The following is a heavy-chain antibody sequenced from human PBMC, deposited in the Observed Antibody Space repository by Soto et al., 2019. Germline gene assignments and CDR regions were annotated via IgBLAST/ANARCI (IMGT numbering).Heavy chain of an antibody. CDR1: GFTFSNYS. D-gene: IGHD2-2*01. V-gene: IGHV3-48*01. J-gene: IGHJ4*02. CDR3: ARMSSSISPGC. Sequence: ESGGGLVQPGGSLRLSCAASGFTFSNYSMNWVRQAPGKGLEWVSYISRSSSPVYYANSVKGRFTISRDNAKNSLYLQMNSLRAEDTAVYYCARMSSSISPGCWGQGTLVTVSS. CDR2: ISRSSSPV.